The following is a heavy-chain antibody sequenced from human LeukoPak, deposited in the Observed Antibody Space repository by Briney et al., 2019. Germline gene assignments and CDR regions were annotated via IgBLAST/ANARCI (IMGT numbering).Heavy chain of an antibody. V-gene: IGHV4-34*01. Sequence: SETLSLTRAVYGGSFSGYYWSWIRQPPGKGLEWIGEINHSGSNNYNPSLKSRVTISVDTSKSQFSLKLSSVTAADTAVYYCARGLDSSGYYYVDYWGQGTLVTVSS. D-gene: IGHD3-22*01. J-gene: IGHJ4*02. CDR2: INHSGSN. CDR3: ARGLDSSGYYYVDY. CDR1: GGSFSGYY.